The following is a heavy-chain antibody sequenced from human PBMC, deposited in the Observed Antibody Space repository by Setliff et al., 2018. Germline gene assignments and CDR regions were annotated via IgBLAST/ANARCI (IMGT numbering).Heavy chain of an antibody. CDR3: VHNADFIGTFNT. J-gene: IGHJ3*01. CDR2: ISGSGGTI. V-gene: IGHV3-23*01. Sequence: LRLSCAASGFTFSNYAMSWVRQAPGKGLEWVSAISGSGGTIDYAAPVEGRFTISRDDSKNTVYLQMSSLKIEDTAVYYCVHNADFIGTFNTWGQGTMVTVSS. CDR1: GFTFSNYA. D-gene: IGHD2-8*01.